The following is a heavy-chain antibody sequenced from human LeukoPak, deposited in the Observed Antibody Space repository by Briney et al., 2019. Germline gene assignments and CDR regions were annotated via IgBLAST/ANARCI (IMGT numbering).Heavy chain of an antibody. Sequence: PSETLSLTCTVSGGSISSSSYFWGWIRQPPGKGLEWIGEINHSGSTNYNPSLKSRVTISVDTSKNQFSLKLSSVTAADTAVYYCANYDYWGQGTLVTVSS. CDR3: ANYDY. J-gene: IGHJ4*01. CDR1: GGSISSSSYF. V-gene: IGHV4-39*07. CDR2: INHSGST.